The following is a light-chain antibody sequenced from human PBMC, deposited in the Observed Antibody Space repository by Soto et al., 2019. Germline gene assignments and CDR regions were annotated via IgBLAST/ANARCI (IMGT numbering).Light chain of an antibody. V-gene: IGKV3-20*01. CDR2: DAS. Sequence: EIVLTQSPVTLSLSPGERATLSCRASQSVRTYLAWYQVKPGQAPRLLIYDASRRASGVPARFSGSGSGTDFTLTISRLEPEDFAVYCCQQYGSSPGTFGQGTKVEIK. CDR3: QQYGSSPGT. CDR1: QSVRTY. J-gene: IGKJ2*01.